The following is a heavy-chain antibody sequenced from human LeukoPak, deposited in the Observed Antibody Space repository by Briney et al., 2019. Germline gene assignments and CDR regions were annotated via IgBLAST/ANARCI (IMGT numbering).Heavy chain of an antibody. Sequence: ASVKVSCKASGYTFTDYYVHWVRQAPGQGLEWMGWISPSSGGTNYAQKFQGRVTMTRDTSISTAYMELSSLRSDDTAIYYCARGRGTTMVRGVITNYFDLWGRGSLVTVSS. CDR2: ISPSSGGT. J-gene: IGHJ2*01. CDR3: ARGRGTTMVRGVITNYFDL. V-gene: IGHV1-2*02. CDR1: GYTFTDYY. D-gene: IGHD3-10*01.